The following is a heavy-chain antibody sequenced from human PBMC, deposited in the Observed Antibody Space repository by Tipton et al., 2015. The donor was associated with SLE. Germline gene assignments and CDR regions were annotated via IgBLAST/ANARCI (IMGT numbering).Heavy chain of an antibody. CDR2: MRYSGDT. Sequence: TLSLTCTSSEDFTRDHYYAWVMQTPGKGLEWIGYMRYSGDTDYSPSLKSRVTMSLDVSSHQFSLKLTSVTADDTGLCFCARKAESPAHYFSFDVWGQGTLVTVS. CDR1: EDFTRDHY. J-gene: IGHJ3*01. V-gene: IGHV4-59*11. D-gene: IGHD2/OR15-2a*01. CDR3: ARKAESPAHYFSFDV.